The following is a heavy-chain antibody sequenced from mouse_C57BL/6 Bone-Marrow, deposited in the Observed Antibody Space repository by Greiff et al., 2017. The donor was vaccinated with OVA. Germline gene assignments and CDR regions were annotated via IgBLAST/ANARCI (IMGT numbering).Heavy chain of an antibody. CDR2: INYDGSST. Sequence: EVHLVESEGGLVQPGSSMKLSCTASGFTFSDYYMAWVRQVPEKGLEWVANINYDGSSTYYLDSLKSRFIISRDNAKNILYLQMSSLKSEDTATYYCARERVYYGRWYFDVWGTGTTVTVSS. V-gene: IGHV5-16*01. D-gene: IGHD1-1*01. CDR1: GFTFSDYY. CDR3: ARERVYYGRWYFDV. J-gene: IGHJ1*03.